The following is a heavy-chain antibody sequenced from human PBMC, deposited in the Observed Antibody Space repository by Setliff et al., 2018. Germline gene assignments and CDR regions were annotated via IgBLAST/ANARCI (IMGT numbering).Heavy chain of an antibody. J-gene: IGHJ4*02. D-gene: IGHD2-15*01. CDR1: DGSLSTYY. CDR2: VYYSGTT. Sequence: TLSLTCTVSDGSLSTYYWSWIRQPPGKGLEFIGYVYYSGTTNYNPSLKSRVTLSLDTAKNQFSLELRAVTAADTALYYCARENGYCSGGACYFMFDYWGQGTLVTVSS. V-gene: IGHV4-59*12. CDR3: ARENGYCSGGACYFMFDY.